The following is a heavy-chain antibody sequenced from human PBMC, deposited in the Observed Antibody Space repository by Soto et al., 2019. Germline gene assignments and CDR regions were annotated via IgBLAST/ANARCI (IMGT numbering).Heavy chain of an antibody. J-gene: IGHJ4*02. CDR1: GFTFSSYT. CDR2: ISSSSNYI. CDR3: ARGYDSFYD. Sequence: EVQLVESGGGLVKPGGSLRLSCAASGFTFSSYTMNWVRQAPGKGLEWVSSISSSSNYIYYADSVKGRFTISRDNAKNSLYLQMNSLSAEDTAVYYCARGYDSFYDWGQGTLVTVSS. V-gene: IGHV3-21*01. D-gene: IGHD3-22*01.